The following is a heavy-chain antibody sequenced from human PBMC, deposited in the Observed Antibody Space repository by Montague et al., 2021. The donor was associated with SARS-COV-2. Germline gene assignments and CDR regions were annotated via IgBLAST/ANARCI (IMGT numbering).Heavy chain of an antibody. CDR1: GFSLSTSGMR. CDR2: IDWXXXK. CDR3: ARSYYDILTAYYNPFDY. J-gene: IGHJ4*02. V-gene: IGHV2-70*04. D-gene: IGHD3-9*01. Sequence: PALVKPTQTLTLTCTFSGFSLSTSGMRASWIRQPPGKALEWLARIDWXXXKFYSTSLKTRPTISKDTSKNQVVLTMTNMDPVDTATYYCARSYYDILTAYYNPFDYWGQGTLVTVSS.